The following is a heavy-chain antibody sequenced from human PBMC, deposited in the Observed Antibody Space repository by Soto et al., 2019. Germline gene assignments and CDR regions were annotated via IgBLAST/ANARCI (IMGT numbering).Heavy chain of an antibody. CDR2: IYSSGST. V-gene: IGHV4-31*03. CDR3: ARSRGPITMVRGFSDDMDV. Sequence: QVQLQESGPGLVKPSQTLSLTCTVSGGSISSGGYYWSWIRQHPGKGLEWIGYIYSSGSTYYNPSLKSRVTISVDTSKNQCSLKLSSVTAADTAVYYCARSRGPITMVRGFSDDMDVWGKGTTVTVSS. J-gene: IGHJ6*03. CDR1: GGSISSGGYY. D-gene: IGHD3-10*01.